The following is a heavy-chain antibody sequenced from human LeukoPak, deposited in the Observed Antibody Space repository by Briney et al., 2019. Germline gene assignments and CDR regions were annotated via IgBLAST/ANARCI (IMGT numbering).Heavy chain of an antibody. CDR2: IYTSGST. Sequence: SETLSLTCTVPVGSISSYYWSWIRQPAGKGLEWIGRIYTSGSTNYNPSLKSRLTIAVDPSKNQFSLTLSSVTAADTAVYYCARDHPGSWSNWFDAWGQG. J-gene: IGHJ5*02. CDR1: VGSISSYY. CDR3: ARDHPGSWSNWFDA. D-gene: IGHD6-13*01. V-gene: IGHV4-4*07.